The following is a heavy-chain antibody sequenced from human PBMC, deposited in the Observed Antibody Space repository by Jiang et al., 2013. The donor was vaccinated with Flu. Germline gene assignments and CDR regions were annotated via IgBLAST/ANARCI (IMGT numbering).Heavy chain of an antibody. CDR3: ARSSLTMIAVGGMDV. Sequence: GSGLVKPSETLSLTCTVSGGSISTYYWSWIRQSPGKGLEWIGYIYYSGTTNYNPSLKSRVTISLDTSKNQFSLKLSSVTAADTAVYYCARSSLTMIAVGGMDVVGPVGTTVT. CDR2: IYYSGTT. CDR1: GGSISTYY. J-gene: IGHJ6*02. V-gene: IGHV4-59*13. D-gene: IGHD3-22*01.